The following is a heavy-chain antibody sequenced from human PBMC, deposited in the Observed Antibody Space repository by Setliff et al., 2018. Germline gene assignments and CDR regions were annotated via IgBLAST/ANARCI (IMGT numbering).Heavy chain of an antibody. J-gene: IGHJ4*02. CDR2: INRDGSYT. Sequence: GGSLRLSCAASGFTFSSYWMYWVRQAPGKGLVWVSRINRDGSYTVYAGSVEGRFTISRDNAKNTLYLQMNSLGAEDTAVYYCARDSYTSPDYWGQGTLVTVSS. D-gene: IGHD6-13*01. CDR3: ARDSYTSPDY. V-gene: IGHV3-74*01. CDR1: GFTFSSYW.